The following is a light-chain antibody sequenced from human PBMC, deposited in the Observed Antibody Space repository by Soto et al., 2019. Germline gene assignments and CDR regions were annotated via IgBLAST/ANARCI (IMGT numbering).Light chain of an antibody. CDR2: GAS. Sequence: EILMTQSPATLSGSPGERATLSCRASESISSHLAWYQQKPGQAPRLLIHGASRRATGIPDRFSGSGSGTELTLTISSLQSEDFAVYYCKQRSNWPPLTFGGGIKVDIK. CDR1: ESISSH. J-gene: IGKJ4*01. V-gene: IGKV3-15*01. CDR3: KQRSNWPPLT.